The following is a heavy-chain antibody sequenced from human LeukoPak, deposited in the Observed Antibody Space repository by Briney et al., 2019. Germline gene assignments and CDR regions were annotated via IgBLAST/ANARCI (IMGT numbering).Heavy chain of an antibody. CDR1: GFTFKNYA. CDR3: ALVGATADGAFDI. Sequence: GGSLRLSCAASGFTFKNYAMSWVRQAPGKGLEWVAFIRYDGSNKYYADSVKGRFTISRDNSKNTLYLQMNSLRAEDTAVYYCALVGATADGAFDIWGQGTMVTVSS. CDR2: IRYDGSNK. J-gene: IGHJ3*02. V-gene: IGHV3-30*02. D-gene: IGHD1-26*01.